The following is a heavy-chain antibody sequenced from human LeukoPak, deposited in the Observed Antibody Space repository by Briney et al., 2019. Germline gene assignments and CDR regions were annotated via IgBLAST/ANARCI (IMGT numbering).Heavy chain of an antibody. V-gene: IGHV4-39*01. D-gene: IGHD4/OR15-4a*01. J-gene: IGHJ4*02. CDR3: ARQPPFFGDYGGY. CDR2: IFYSGST. Sequence: SETLSLTCSVSGGSISSRNYYWSWIRQSPGKGLEWIGSIFYSGSTYYKSSLKGRVTISADTSKNQFSLRLTSVTATDTAVYYCARQPPFFGDYGGYWGPGTLVTVSS. CDR1: GGSISSRNYY.